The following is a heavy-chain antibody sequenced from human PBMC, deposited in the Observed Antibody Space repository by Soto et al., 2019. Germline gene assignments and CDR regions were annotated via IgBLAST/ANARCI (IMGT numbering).Heavy chain of an antibody. CDR3: VSDGYDSSGYYYYLY. CDR2: ISAYNGNT. CDR1: GYTFTSYG. V-gene: IGHV1-18*01. Sequence: ASVKVSCKASGYTFTSYGISWVRQAPGRGLEWMGWISAYNGNTNYAQKLQGRVTMTTDTSTSTAYMELRSLRSDDTAVYYCVSDGYDSSGYYYYLYWGQGTLVTVSS. J-gene: IGHJ4*02. D-gene: IGHD3-22*01.